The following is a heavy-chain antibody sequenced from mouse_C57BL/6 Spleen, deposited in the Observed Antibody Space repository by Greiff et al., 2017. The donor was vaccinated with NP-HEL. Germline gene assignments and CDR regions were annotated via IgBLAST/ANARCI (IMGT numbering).Heavy chain of an antibody. CDR3: ARGGGNYFDY. Sequence: EVQLQQSGPELVKPGASVKISCKASGYTFTDYYMNWVKQSHGKSLEWIGDINPNNGGTSYNQKFKGKATLTVDKSSSTAYMERRSLTSEDSAVYYCARGGGNYFDYWGQGTTLTVSS. J-gene: IGHJ2*01. CDR1: GYTFTDYY. D-gene: IGHD1-1*02. CDR2: INPNNGGT. V-gene: IGHV1-26*01.